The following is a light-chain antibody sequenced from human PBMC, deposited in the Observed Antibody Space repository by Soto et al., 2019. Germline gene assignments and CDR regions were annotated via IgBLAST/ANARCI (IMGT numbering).Light chain of an antibody. CDR2: DVS. Sequence: QSALTQPRSVSGSPGQSVTISCTGTSSDVGGYNYVSWYQQHPGKAPKLMIYDVSKRPSGIPDRLSGSKSGNTASLTISGLQADDEADYYCCSYAGTYTFVFGGGTKLTVL. J-gene: IGLJ1*01. V-gene: IGLV2-11*01. CDR1: SSDVGGYNY. CDR3: CSYAGTYTFV.